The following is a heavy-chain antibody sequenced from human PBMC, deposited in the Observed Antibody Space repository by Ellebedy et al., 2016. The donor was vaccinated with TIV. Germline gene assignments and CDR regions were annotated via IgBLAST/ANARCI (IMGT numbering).Heavy chain of an antibody. D-gene: IGHD4-23*01. J-gene: IGHJ5*02. CDR2: IYHTGSI. CDR3: GRDQTRPRRWFDP. V-gene: IGHV4-38-2*02. CDR1: GYPIRLGYY. Sequence: MPSETLSLTCTVSGYPIRLGYYRGWIRQSPGKGLEWIASIYHTGSIYYNPSLKSRISLSFDTTKNQFSLNLTSVTAADTAIYFCGRDQTRPRRWFDPWGQGILVTVSS.